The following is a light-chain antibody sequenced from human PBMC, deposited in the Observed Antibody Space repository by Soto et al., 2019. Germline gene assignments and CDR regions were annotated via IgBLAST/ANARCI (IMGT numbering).Light chain of an antibody. Sequence: EIVLTQSPGTLSLSPGERATLSCRASQSVSSTYLAWYQQKPGQAPGLLLYGASNRASGIPDRFAGSGSGTDFTLTISRLEPEDFAVYYCHHYGSSPLTFGQGTRLEIK. V-gene: IGKV3-20*01. CDR2: GAS. CDR3: HHYGSSPLT. CDR1: QSVSSTY. J-gene: IGKJ5*01.